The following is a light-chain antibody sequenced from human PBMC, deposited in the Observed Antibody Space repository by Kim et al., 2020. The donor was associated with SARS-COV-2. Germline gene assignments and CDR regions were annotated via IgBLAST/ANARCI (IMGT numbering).Light chain of an antibody. CDR1: QSVRTS. Sequence: EIVLTQSPATLSLSPGERATLSCRASQSVRTSLVWYQQKPGQPPRLLIFDSSNRAPGIPARFSGSGSGTDFTLTISSLEPEDSALYYCQQRTIWPLTFGGGTKLEI. CDR2: DSS. J-gene: IGKJ4*01. V-gene: IGKV3-11*01. CDR3: QQRTIWPLT.